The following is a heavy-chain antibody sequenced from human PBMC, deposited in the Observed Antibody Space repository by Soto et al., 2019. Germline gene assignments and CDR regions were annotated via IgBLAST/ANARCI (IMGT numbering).Heavy chain of an antibody. V-gene: IGHV3-23*01. CDR1: GFTFNNFA. CDR2: ISDGGGST. CDR3: ARDGVVVPAAIAYYYYYMDV. Sequence: PGGSLRLSCAASGFTFNNFAMSWVRQAPGKGLEWVSSISDGGGSTYYADSVKGRFTISRDNAKNSLYLQMNSLRAEDTAVYYCARDGVVVPAAIAYYYYYMDVWGKGTTVTVSS. J-gene: IGHJ6*03. D-gene: IGHD2-2*01.